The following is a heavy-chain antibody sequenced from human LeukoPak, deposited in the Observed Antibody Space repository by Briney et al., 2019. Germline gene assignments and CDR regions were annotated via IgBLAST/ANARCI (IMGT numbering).Heavy chain of an antibody. J-gene: IGHJ4*02. Sequence: ASVKVSCKASGYTFTGYYMHWVRQAPGQGLEWMGWINPNSGGTNYAQKFQGRVTMTRDTSISTAYMELSRLRSDDTAVYYCARDSGYYYDSSGYYRKGPFDYWGQGTLVTVSS. CDR3: ARDSGYYYDSSGYYRKGPFDY. V-gene: IGHV1-2*02. CDR1: GYTFTGYY. D-gene: IGHD3-22*01. CDR2: INPNSGGT.